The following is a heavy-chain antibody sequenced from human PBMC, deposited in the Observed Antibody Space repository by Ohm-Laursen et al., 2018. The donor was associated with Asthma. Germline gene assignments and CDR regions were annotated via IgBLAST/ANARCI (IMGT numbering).Heavy chain of an antibody. CDR3: ARYEHSNYFNY. CDR2: IYKSGGS. CDR1: GASMTSGDYS. J-gene: IGHJ4*02. D-gene: IGHD4-11*01. V-gene: IGHV4-30-2*01. Sequence: TLSLTCTVSGASMTSGDYSWTWIRQPPGKGLEWIGYIYKSGGSYYNSSLKSRVIISIDTSKNQFVLKLNAVTAADTAVYYCARYEHSNYFNYWGQGTLVTVSS.